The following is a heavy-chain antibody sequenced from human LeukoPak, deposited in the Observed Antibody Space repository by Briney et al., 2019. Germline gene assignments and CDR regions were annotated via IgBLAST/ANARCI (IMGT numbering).Heavy chain of an antibody. D-gene: IGHD6-6*01. CDR1: GFTFSNSP. CDR2: ISGGGGTS. V-gene: IGHV3-23*01. CDR3: AKDRTSSPGAY. Sequence: PGGSLRLSCAASGFTFSNSPMSWARQAPGKGLEWVSGISGGGGTSYYAESVKGRFTISRDNSKNTLYLQMNSLRAEDTAVYYCAKDRTSSPGAYRGQGTLVTVSS. J-gene: IGHJ4*02.